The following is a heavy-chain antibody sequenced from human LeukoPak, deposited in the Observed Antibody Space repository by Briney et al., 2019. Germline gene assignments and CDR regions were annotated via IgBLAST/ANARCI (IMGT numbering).Heavy chain of an antibody. D-gene: IGHD1-26*01. Sequence: ASVKVSCKDSGYTFTGYYMHWVRQAPGQGLEWMGWINPNNAGTNYAQKFQGRVTMTRDTSTSTAYMELSRLTSDDTAVYYCARRVVPTASLVYWGQGTLVTVSS. CDR1: GYTFTGYY. V-gene: IGHV1-2*02. CDR3: ARRVVPTASLVY. CDR2: INPNNAGT. J-gene: IGHJ4*02.